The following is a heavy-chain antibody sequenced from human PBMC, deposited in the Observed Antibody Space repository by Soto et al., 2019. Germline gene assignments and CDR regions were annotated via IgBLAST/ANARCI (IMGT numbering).Heavy chain of an antibody. CDR1: GGTFSSYT. CDR3: ARSATDPYSSSWYDY. Sequence: QVQLVQSGAEVKNPGSSVKVSCKASGGTFSSYTISWVRQAPGQGLEWMGRIIPILGIANYAQKFQGRVTITADKSTSTAYMELSSLRSEDTAVYYCARSATDPYSSSWYDYWGQGTLVTVSS. V-gene: IGHV1-69*02. J-gene: IGHJ4*02. CDR2: IIPILGIA. D-gene: IGHD6-13*01.